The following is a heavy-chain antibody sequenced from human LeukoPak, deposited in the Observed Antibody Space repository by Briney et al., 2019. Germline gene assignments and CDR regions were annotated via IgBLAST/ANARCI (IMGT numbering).Heavy chain of an antibody. CDR2: INAGNSHT. CDR1: GYNFNNYA. CDR3: ARGIWSARTVDYYLDY. V-gene: IGHV1-3*01. D-gene: IGHD2-21*01. J-gene: IGHJ4*02. Sequence: APVKVSCKASGYNFNNYAIHWVRQAPGQRFEWMGWINAGNSHTKYSQNFQGRITITRDSSASTVYMELSSLTSEDTAVYCCARGIWSARTVDYYLDYWGQGTLVTVSS.